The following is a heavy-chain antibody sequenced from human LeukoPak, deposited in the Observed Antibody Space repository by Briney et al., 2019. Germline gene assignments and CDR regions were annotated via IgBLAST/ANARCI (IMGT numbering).Heavy chain of an antibody. CDR1: GYTLTELS. CDR2: FDPEDGET. Sequence: ATVKVSCKVSGYTLTELSMHWVRQATGQGLEWIGGFDPEDGETIYAQKFQGRVNMTEDTSTDTAYMELSSLRSEDTAVYYCATGNYYDSSGYPQTFDPWGQGTLVTVSS. CDR3: ATGNYYDSSGYPQTFDP. V-gene: IGHV1-24*01. J-gene: IGHJ5*02. D-gene: IGHD3-22*01.